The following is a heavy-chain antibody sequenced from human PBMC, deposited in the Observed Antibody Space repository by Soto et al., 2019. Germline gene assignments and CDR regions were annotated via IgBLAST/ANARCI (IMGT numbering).Heavy chain of an antibody. D-gene: IGHD3-10*01. V-gene: IGHV4-59*01. CDR3: ARDFNYGSGSLPYHYGMDV. CDR1: GGSISSYQ. J-gene: IGHJ6*02. CDR2: IDYSGST. Sequence: SETLSLTCTVSGGSISSYQWNWIRQPPGKGLEWIGYIDYSGSTNYNPSLKSRATISVDTSKNQFSLKLSSVTAADTAVYYCARDFNYGSGSLPYHYGMDVWGQGTTVTVSS.